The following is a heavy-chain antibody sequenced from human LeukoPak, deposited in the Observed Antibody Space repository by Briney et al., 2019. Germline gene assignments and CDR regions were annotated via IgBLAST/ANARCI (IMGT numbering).Heavy chain of an antibody. CDR3: ARDEQQLANPYYFDY. V-gene: IGHV3-23*01. D-gene: IGHD6-13*01. J-gene: IGHJ4*02. CDR1: GFTFSSYA. CDR2: ISGSGGST. Sequence: PGGSLRLSCAASGFTFSSYAMSWVRQAPGEGLEWVSAISGSGGSTYYADSVKGRFTISRDNAKNSLYLQMNSLRAEDTAVYYCARDEQQLANPYYFDYWGQGTLVTVSS.